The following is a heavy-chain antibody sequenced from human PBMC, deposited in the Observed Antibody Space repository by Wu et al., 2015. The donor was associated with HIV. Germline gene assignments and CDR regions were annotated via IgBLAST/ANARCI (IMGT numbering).Heavy chain of an antibody. CDR2: INPNSGGT. CDR3: ASRAPTTVTTFGAFDI. D-gene: IGHD4-17*01. J-gene: IGHJ3*02. Sequence: QVQLVQSGAEVKKPGASVKVSCKASGYTFTGYYMHWVRQAPGQGLEWMGWINPNSGGTNYAQKFQGRVTMTRDTSISTAYMELSRLRSDDTAVYYCASRAPTTVTTFGAFDIWGQGTMVTVSS. CDR1: GYTFTGYY. V-gene: IGHV1-2*02.